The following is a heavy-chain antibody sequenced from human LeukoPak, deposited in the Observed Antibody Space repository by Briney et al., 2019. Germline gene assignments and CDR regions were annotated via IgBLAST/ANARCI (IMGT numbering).Heavy chain of an antibody. J-gene: IGHJ4*02. CDR2: FYYNGGT. D-gene: IGHD3-10*01. CDR3: ARGRKGGSAL. V-gene: IGHV4-59*12. CDR1: GASITSYY. Sequence: RSSETLSLTCTVSGASITSYYWSWIRQPPGKGLEWIGYFYYNGGTNYNPSLKSRITISVDTSKNQFSLKLSSVTAADTAFYYCARGRKGGSALWGQGTLVTVSS.